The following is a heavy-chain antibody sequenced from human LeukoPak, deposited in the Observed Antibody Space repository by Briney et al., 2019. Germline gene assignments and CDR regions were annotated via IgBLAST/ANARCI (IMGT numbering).Heavy chain of an antibody. CDR3: ARDGGWGPYYDSSGYGY. CDR1: GYTFTSYA. J-gene: IGHJ4*02. V-gene: IGHV7-4-1*02. CDR2: INTNTGNP. D-gene: IGHD3-22*01. Sequence: GASVKVSCKASGYTFTSYAMNWVRQAPGQGLEWMGWINTNTGNPTYAQGFTGRFVFSLDTSVSTAYLQISSLKAEDTAVYYCARDGGWGPYYDSSGYGYWGQGTLVTVSS.